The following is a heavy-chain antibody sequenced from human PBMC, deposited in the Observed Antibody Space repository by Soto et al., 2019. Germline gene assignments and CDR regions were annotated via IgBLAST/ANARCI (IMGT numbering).Heavy chain of an antibody. Sequence: PGGSLRLSCAASGFTFSNAWMSWVRQAPGKGLEWDGLIKSKTDGGTTDYAAPVKGRFTISRDDSKNTLYLQMNSLKTEDTAVYYCTTANSGGSWSYLDYYYYYYMDVWGKGTTVTVSS. D-gene: IGHD3-10*01. J-gene: IGHJ6*03. CDR1: GFTFSNAW. CDR2: IKSKTDGGTT. V-gene: IGHV3-15*01. CDR3: TTANSGGSWSYLDYYYYYYMDV.